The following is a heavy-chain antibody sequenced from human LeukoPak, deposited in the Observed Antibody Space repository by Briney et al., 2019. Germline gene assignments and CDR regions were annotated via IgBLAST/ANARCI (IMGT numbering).Heavy chain of an antibody. CDR3: AKDPTHYRVWDYYETIGLSY. V-gene: IGHV3-30*02. J-gene: IGHJ4*02. CDR1: GFTFSSYG. D-gene: IGHD3-22*01. CDR2: IRYDGSNK. Sequence: GGSLRLSCAASGFTFSSYGMHWLRQAPGKGLEWVAFIRYDGSNKYYADSVKGRFTISRDNSKNTLNLQMNSLRAEDTAVYYCAKDPTHYRVWDYYETIGLSYWGQGTLVTVSS.